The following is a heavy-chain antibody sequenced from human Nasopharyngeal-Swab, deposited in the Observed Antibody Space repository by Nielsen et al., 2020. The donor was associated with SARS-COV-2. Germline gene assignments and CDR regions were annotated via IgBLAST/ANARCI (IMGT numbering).Heavy chain of an antibody. CDR3: AKDIAAFMVRGVNPDYYYYYGMDV. V-gene: IGHV3-9*01. Sequence: GGSLRLSCAASGFTFSNYSMNWVRQAPGKGLEWVSGISWNSGSIGYADSVKGRFTISRDNAKNSLYLQMNSLRAEDTALYYCAKDIAAFMVRGVNPDYYYYYGMDVWGQGTTVTVSS. CDR2: ISWNSGSI. J-gene: IGHJ6*02. D-gene: IGHD3-10*01. CDR1: GFTFSNYS.